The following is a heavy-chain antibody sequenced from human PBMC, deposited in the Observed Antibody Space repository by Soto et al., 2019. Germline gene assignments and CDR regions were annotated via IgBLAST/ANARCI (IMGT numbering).Heavy chain of an antibody. Sequence: SETLSLTCTVSGGSISPYYWSWIRQPPGKGLEWIGFIYYSGSTNYNPSLKSRVTISVDTSQNQFSLMLTSVTAADTAVYYCARLVPPTVAYDYWGQGTTVTVSS. CDR1: GGSISPYY. D-gene: IGHD4-17*01. J-gene: IGHJ4*03. CDR2: IYYSGST. V-gene: IGHV4-59*01. CDR3: ARLVPPTVAYDY.